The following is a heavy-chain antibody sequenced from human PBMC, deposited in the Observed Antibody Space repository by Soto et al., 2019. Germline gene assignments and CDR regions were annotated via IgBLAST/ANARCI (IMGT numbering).Heavy chain of an antibody. CDR1: GGSISRGY. CDR3: ARAYYDNAGYGPDP. CDR2: IYYSGSI. D-gene: IGHD3-22*01. J-gene: IGHJ5*02. Sequence: SETLSLTCSVSGGSISRGYWTWIRQPPGKGLEWIGYIYYSGSINYNPSLESRVIISVDTSKNQFSLRLSSVTAADTAVYYCARAYYDNAGYGPDPWGQGALVTVSS. V-gene: IGHV4-59*01.